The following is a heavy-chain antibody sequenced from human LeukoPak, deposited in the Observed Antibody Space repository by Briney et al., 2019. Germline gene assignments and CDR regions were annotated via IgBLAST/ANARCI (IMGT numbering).Heavy chain of an antibody. CDR3: ARARGGTYGSFDF. Sequence: GASVKVSCKASGYTFTTYGISWVRQAPGQGLEWMGWISAYNGNTNYAQKFQGRVTMTTDTSTNTAYMELRSLRSDDTAIYYCARARGGTYGSFDFWGQGTLVTVSS. CDR1: GYTFTTYG. CDR2: ISAYNGNT. V-gene: IGHV1-18*01. J-gene: IGHJ4*02. D-gene: IGHD1-26*01.